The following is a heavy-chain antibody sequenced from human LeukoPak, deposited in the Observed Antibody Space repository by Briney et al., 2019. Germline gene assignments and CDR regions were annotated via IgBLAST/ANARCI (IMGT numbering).Heavy chain of an antibody. CDR3: ASSLYDSSGYAFDI. CDR2: INPNSGGT. V-gene: IGHV1-2*02. Sequence: ASVKVSCKASGYTFTGYYMHWVRQAPGQGLEWMGWINPNSGGTNYAQKFQGRVTMTRDTSISTAYMELSRLRSDDTAVYYCASSLYDSSGYAFDIWGQGTMVTVSS. J-gene: IGHJ3*02. D-gene: IGHD3-22*01. CDR1: GYTFTGYY.